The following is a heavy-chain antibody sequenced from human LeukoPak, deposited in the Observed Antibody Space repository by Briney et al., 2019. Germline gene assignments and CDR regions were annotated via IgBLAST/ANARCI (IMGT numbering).Heavy chain of an antibody. J-gene: IGHJ6*02. CDR1: GGTFSSYA. Sequence: ASVKVSCKASGGTFSSYAISWVRQAPGQGLEWMGGIIPIFGTANYAQKFQGRVTITADESTSTAYMELSSLRSEDTAVYYCARRARSSSLYYYGMDVWGQGTTVTVSS. D-gene: IGHD6-13*01. V-gene: IGHV1-69*13. CDR2: IIPIFGTA. CDR3: ARRARSSSLYYYGMDV.